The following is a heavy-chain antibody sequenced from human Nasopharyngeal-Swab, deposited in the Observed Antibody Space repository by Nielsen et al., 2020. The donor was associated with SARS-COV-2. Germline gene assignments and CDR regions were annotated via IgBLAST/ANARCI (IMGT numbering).Heavy chain of an antibody. D-gene: IGHD6-13*01. Sequence: ESLKISCTVSGGSISSSSYYWGWIRQPPGKGLEWIGSIYYSGSTYYNPSLKSRVTISVDTSKNQFPLKLSSVTAADTAVYYCVGSSWYGDYYYYYGMDVWGQGTTVTVSS. CDR2: IYYSGST. V-gene: IGHV4-39*06. CDR3: VGSSWYGDYYYYYGMDV. J-gene: IGHJ6*02. CDR1: GGSISSSSYY.